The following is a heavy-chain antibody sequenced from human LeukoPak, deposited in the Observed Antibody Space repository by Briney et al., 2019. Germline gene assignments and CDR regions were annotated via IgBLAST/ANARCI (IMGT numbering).Heavy chain of an antibody. CDR3: ARDVGRFPNAFDI. CDR1: GGSISSHY. V-gene: IGHV4-59*11. J-gene: IGHJ3*02. CDR2: IYYSGST. Sequence: SETLSLTCTVSGGSISSHYWSWIRQPPGKGLEWIGYIYYSGSTNYNPSLESRVTISVDTSKNQFSLKLSSVTAADTAVYYCARDVGRFPNAFDIWGQGTMVTVSS. D-gene: IGHD3-3*01.